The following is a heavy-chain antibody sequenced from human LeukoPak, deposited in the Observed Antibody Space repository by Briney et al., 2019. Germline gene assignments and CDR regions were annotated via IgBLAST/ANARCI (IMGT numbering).Heavy chain of an antibody. CDR2: IYPTGST. D-gene: IGHD6-13*01. J-gene: IGHJ5*02. Sequence: SETLSLTCAVYGGSFSGYYWSWIRQPAGKGLEWIGNIYPTGSTYYNPSLKSRVTISVDTSKNQFSLKVSSVSAADTAVYYCARAYSSSWYWNWFDPWGQGTLVTVSS. CDR3: ARAYSSSWYWNWFDP. V-gene: IGHV4-34*01. CDR1: GGSFSGYY.